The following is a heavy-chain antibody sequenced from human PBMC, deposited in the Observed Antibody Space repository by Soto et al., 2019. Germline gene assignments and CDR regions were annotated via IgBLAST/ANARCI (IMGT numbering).Heavy chain of an antibody. CDR3: TTDRYYYDSSGFYYVGIGWYYYYGMDV. CDR2: IKSRTDGGTT. J-gene: IGHJ6*02. V-gene: IGHV3-15*07. D-gene: IGHD3-22*01. CDR1: GFTFDDYA. Sequence: GGSLRLSCAASGFTFDDYAMHWVRQAPGKGLEWVGRIKSRTDGGTTDYAAPVKGRFTISRDDSKNTLYLQMNSLKTEDTAVYYCTTDRYYYDSSGFYYVGIGWYYYYGMDVWGQGTTVTVSS.